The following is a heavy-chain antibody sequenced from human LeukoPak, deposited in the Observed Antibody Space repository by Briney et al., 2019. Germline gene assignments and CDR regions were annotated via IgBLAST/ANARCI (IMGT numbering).Heavy chain of an antibody. CDR2: IYSGGST. V-gene: IGHV3-66*01. D-gene: IGHD6-13*01. J-gene: IGHJ4*02. CDR3: AKGMAYFDY. CDR1: GFTVRSNY. Sequence: GGSLRLSCAASGFTVRSNYMSWVRQAPGKGLEWVSLIYSGGSTYYADSVKGRFTISRDNSKNTLYLQMNSLRAEDTAVYYCAKGMAYFDYWGQGTLVTVSS.